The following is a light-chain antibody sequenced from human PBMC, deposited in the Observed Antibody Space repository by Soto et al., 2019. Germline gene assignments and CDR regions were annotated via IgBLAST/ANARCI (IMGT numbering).Light chain of an antibody. CDR2: KAS. V-gene: IGKV1-5*03. Sequence: DIQMTQSPSTLSGSVGDRVTITCRASQTISSWLAWYQQKPGKAPKLLIYKASTLKGGVPSRFSGSGSGTEFTLTISSMQPDDFATYYCQQYNGYSRTFGQGTKVDIK. J-gene: IGKJ1*01. CDR1: QTISSW. CDR3: QQYNGYSRT.